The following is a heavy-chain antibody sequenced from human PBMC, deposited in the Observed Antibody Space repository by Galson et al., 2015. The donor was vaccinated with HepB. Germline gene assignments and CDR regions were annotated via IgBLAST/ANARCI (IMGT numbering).Heavy chain of an antibody. V-gene: IGHV3-30*18. Sequence: SLRLSCAASGFTFSSYAMHWVRQAPGKGLEWVAVISYDGSNKYYADSVKGRFTISRDNSKNTLYLQMNSLRAEDTAVYYCAKPGVLLAYYMDVWGKGTTVTVSS. CDR1: GFTFSSYA. J-gene: IGHJ6*03. CDR2: ISYDGSNK. CDR3: AKPGVLLAYYMDV. D-gene: IGHD7-27*01.